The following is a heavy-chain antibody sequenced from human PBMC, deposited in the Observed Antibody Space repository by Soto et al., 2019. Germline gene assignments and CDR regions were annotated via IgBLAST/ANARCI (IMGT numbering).Heavy chain of an antibody. J-gene: IGHJ4*02. CDR2: IDPSDSRT. Sequence: PGESLKISCEASGYMFPIYHISWVRQMPGKGLEWVGKIDPSDSRTMYRPSSRARITISVDKSINTAYLEWGRLKASDTAMYYCARHDSNGYFDFWGQGTQVTVSS. CDR3: ARHDSNGYFDF. V-gene: IGHV5-10-1*01. CDR1: GYMFPIYH. D-gene: IGHD2-8*01.